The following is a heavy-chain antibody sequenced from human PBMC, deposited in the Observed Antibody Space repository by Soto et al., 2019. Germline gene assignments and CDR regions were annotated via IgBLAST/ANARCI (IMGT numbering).Heavy chain of an antibody. J-gene: IGHJ5*02. CDR1: PASVHDYY. V-gene: IGHV4-59*02. D-gene: IGHD2-2*02. CDR2: VHSGGSA. CDR3: AKARSSSTSCYSCDEAEYNWFDP. Sequence: SETLSLTCNVFPASVHDYYWSWIRQTPGMRLEWIGFVHSGGSALYNPSFTSRVIISLETSKNQFSLTLTSLTAADTAVYYCAKARSSSTSCYSCDEAEYNWFDPWGQGTLVTVSS.